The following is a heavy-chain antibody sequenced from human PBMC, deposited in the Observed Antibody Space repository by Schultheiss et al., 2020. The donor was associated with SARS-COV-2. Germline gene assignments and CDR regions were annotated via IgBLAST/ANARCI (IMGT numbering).Heavy chain of an antibody. CDR1: GGSISSYY. CDR2: IYYSGST. Sequence: SETLSLTCTVSGGSISSYYWSWIRQHPGKGLEWIGYIYYSGSTYYNPSLKSRVTISVDTSKNQFSLKLSSVTAADTAVYYCAAAAENYYYGMDVWGQGTTVTVSS. J-gene: IGHJ6*02. V-gene: IGHV4-59*04. CDR3: AAAAENYYYGMDV. D-gene: IGHD6-13*01.